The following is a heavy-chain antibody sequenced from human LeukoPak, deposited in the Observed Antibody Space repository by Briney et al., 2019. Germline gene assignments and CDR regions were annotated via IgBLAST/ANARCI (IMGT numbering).Heavy chain of an antibody. CDR1: GYTFTSYA. CDR3: ARQQRRNTMIVVALDY. CDR2: INAGNGNT. Sequence: ASVNVSFTASGYTFTSYAMHWVRQAPGQRLEWMGWINAGNGNTKYSRKFQGRVTITRDTSASTAYMELSSLRSEDTAVYYCARQQRRNTMIVVALDYWGQGTLVTVSS. V-gene: IGHV1-3*01. J-gene: IGHJ4*02. D-gene: IGHD3-22*01.